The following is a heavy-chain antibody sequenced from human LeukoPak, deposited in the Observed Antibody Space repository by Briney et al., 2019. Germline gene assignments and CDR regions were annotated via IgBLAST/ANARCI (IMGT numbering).Heavy chain of an antibody. CDR1: GGTISSYY. D-gene: IGHD5-18*01. Sequence: PSETLSLTCTASGGTISSYYWSWIRQPPGKGLEWVGYIYYSGSTNYNPSLKSRVTISVDTSKNQFSLKLSSVTAADTAVYYCARGEGYSYGKPDYWGQGTLVTVSS. CDR2: IYYSGST. J-gene: IGHJ4*02. CDR3: ARGEGYSYGKPDY. V-gene: IGHV4-59*08.